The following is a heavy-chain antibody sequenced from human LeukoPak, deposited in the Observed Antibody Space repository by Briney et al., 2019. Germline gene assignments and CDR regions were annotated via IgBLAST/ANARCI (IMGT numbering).Heavy chain of an antibody. Sequence: SETLSLTCAVYGGSFSDHSWSWVRQPPGKGLEWIGEINHNGSTNYNPSLKNRVPISVDKSKNQFSLKLSSLTAADRAVYYCANGGVVVVPAAGGFDSWGQGTLVTVSS. CDR2: INHNGST. CDR1: GGSFSDHS. J-gene: IGHJ4*02. CDR3: ANGGVVVVPAAGGFDS. D-gene: IGHD2-2*01. V-gene: IGHV4-34*01.